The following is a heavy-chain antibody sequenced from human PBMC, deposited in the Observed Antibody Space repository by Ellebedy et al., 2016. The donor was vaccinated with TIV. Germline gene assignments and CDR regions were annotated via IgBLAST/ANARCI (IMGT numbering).Heavy chain of an antibody. D-gene: IGHD3-10*01. CDR2: ISSGGSYK. V-gene: IGHV3-21*01. CDR1: VFTFSTYS. CDR3: ARDLGTYGSGSATAYFDH. Sequence: GESLKISCAVSVFTFSTYSMNWVRQAPGKGLEWVSSISSGGSYKYYADSVAGRFTISRDSATNSLYLQMNSLRAEDTAVYYCARDLGTYGSGSATAYFDHWGQGTLVTVSS. J-gene: IGHJ4*02.